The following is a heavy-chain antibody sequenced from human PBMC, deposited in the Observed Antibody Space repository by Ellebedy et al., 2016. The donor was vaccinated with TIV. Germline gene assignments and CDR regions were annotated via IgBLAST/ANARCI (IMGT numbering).Heavy chain of an antibody. CDR3: ARWPRGYSGHDWVPAPYYGMDV. J-gene: IGHJ6*02. Sequence: SETLSLXXTVSGGSISSYYWSWIRQPPGKGLEWIGEINHSGSTNYNPSLKSRVTISVDTSKNQFSLKLSSVTAADTAVYYCARWPRGYSGHDWVPAPYYGMDVWGQGTTVTVSS. CDR1: GGSISSYY. D-gene: IGHD5-12*01. CDR2: INHSGST. V-gene: IGHV4-34*01.